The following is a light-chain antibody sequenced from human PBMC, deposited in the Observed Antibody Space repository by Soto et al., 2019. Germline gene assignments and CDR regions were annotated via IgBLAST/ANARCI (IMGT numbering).Light chain of an antibody. CDR3: CSYATSSTYV. J-gene: IGLJ1*01. V-gene: IGLV2-23*01. CDR1: SSDVGSYNL. Sequence: QSVLTQPASVSGSPGQSIAISCTGTSSDVGSYNLVSWYQQHPGKAPKLMIYEDTKRPSGVSDRFSGSKSGNTASLTISGLQAEGEADYYCCSYATSSTYVFGTGTKVTVL. CDR2: EDT.